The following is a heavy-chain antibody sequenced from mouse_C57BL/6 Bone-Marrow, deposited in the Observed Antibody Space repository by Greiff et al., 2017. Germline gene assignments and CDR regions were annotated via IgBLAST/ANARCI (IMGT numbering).Heavy chain of an antibody. V-gene: IGHV1-76*01. CDR1: GYTFTDYY. CDR3: ARSVYGSSLYYAMGY. J-gene: IGHJ4*01. CDR2: IYPGSGNT. D-gene: IGHD1-1*01. Sequence: QVQLQQSGAELVRPGASVKLSCKASGYTFTDYYINWVKQRPGQGLEWIARIYPGSGNTYYNEKFKGKATLTAEKSSSTAYMQLSSLISEDSAVXFGARSVYGSSLYYAMGYWGQGTSVTVSS.